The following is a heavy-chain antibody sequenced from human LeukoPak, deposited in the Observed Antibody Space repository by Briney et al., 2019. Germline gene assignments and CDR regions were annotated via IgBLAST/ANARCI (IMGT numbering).Heavy chain of an antibody. CDR3: ARRHKHYYQIDY. D-gene: IGHD1-26*01. V-gene: IGHV1-46*01. CDR1: GYTFTGSY. J-gene: IGHJ4*02. Sequence: ASVKVSCKASGYTFTGSYMHWVRQAPGQGLEWVGMVNPSGGSTSYAQKFQGRVTMTRDTSTTTVYMELSSLRSDDTAVFYCARRHKHYYQIDYWGQGTLVTVSS. CDR2: VNPSGGST.